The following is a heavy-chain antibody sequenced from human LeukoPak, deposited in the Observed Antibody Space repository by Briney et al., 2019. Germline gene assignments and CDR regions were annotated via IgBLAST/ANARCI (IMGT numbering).Heavy chain of an antibody. CDR3: ARNYSGRSYSFDC. CDR1: GGSISSFH. CDR2: IYDSGST. Sequence: SETLSLTCTVSGGSISSFHWGWVRQPPGKGLEHIGNIYDSGSTYYNPSLKSRVTISVDTSKNQFSLKLSSVTAADRAVYYCARNYSGRSYSFDCWGQGTLVTVSS. J-gene: IGHJ4*02. V-gene: IGHV4-59*01. D-gene: IGHD1-26*01.